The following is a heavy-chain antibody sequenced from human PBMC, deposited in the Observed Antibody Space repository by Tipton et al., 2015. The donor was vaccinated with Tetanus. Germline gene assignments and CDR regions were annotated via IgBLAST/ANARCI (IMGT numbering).Heavy chain of an antibody. CDR3: AGDRGDYIYYGMDV. V-gene: IGHV1-2*02. D-gene: IGHD3-22*01. Sequence: QLVQSGAEVKKPGASLKVSCKASGYTFTGYYLYWVRQAPGQGLEWMGWIDPNSGGTIYAQKFQGRVTMTRDTSISTAYMELSRLRSDDTAVYYCAGDRGDYIYYGMDVWGPGTTVTVPS. CDR2: IDPNSGGT. CDR1: GYTFTGYY. J-gene: IGHJ6*02.